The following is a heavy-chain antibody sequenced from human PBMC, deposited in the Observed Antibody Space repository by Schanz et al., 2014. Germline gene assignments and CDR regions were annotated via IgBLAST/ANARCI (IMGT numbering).Heavy chain of an antibody. J-gene: IGHJ4*02. D-gene: IGHD2-8*02. CDR2: INSVGSNT. Sequence: DVQLVESGGGLVQPGKSLRLSCAASGFTFSSHWMHWVRQDPGKGLVWVARINSVGSNTDYADSAKGRFTISRDNSKSTLYVEMNSLRVEDTAVYYCAKTLFPGGTQTFGNWGRGTLVTVSS. CDR1: GFTFSSHW. V-gene: IGHV3-74*02. CDR3: AKTLFPGGTQTFGN.